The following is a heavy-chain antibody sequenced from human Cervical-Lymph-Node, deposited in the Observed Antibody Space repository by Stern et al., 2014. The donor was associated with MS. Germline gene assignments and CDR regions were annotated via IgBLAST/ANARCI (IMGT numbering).Heavy chain of an antibody. D-gene: IGHD6-19*01. J-gene: IGHJ4*02. Sequence: QLQLQESGPGLVKPSETLSLTCTVSGGSISSSSYYWGWIRQPPGKGLEWIGSIYYSGSTYYNPSLKSRVTISVDTSKNQFSLKLSSVTAADTAVYYCARHQAVAGEIDYWGQGTLVTVSS. CDR2: IYYSGST. V-gene: IGHV4-39*01. CDR3: ARHQAVAGEIDY. CDR1: GGSISSSSYY.